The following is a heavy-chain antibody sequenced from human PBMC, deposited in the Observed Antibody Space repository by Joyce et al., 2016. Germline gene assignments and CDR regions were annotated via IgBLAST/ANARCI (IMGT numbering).Heavy chain of an antibody. V-gene: IGHV2-70*01. D-gene: IGHD3-22*01. J-gene: IGHJ4*02. CDR3: ARIPPYDRTGYTEYHFDN. CDR2: IDWDANE. CDR1: GFSLSTSGMC. Sequence: LTCAFSGFSLSTSGMCVGWIRQPPGKALEWLALIDWDANEYYSTSLKTRLTISKDTSKNQVVLTMTNMDPVDTATYFCARIPPYDRTGYTEYHFDNWGQGTLVTVSS.